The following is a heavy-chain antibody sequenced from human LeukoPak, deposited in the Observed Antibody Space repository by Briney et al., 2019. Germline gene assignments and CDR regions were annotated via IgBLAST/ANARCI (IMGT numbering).Heavy chain of an antibody. CDR2: FDPEDGET. Sequence: ASVKVSCKVSGYTLTESSMHWVRQAPGKGLEWMGGFDPEDGETIYAQKFQGRVTMTEDTSTDTAYMELSSLRSEDTAVYYCATAYGSGSYYKPLVDYWGEGTLVTVSP. CDR3: ATAYGSGSYYKPLVDY. D-gene: IGHD3-10*01. J-gene: IGHJ4*02. V-gene: IGHV1-24*01. CDR1: GYTLTESS.